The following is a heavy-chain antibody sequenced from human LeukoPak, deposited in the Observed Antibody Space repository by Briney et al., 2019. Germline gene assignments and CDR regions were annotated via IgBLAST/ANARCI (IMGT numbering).Heavy chain of an antibody. D-gene: IGHD3-16*01. J-gene: IGHJ4*02. CDR3: ARRGDY. Sequence: SETLSLTCTVSGGSTTCGSYYWGWIRRPPGKGLEWIGAIYYTGATYYNPSLKSRVTISADTSKNQFSLRLTSVTAADTAVYYCARRGDYWGQGILVTVSS. V-gene: IGHV4-39*01. CDR2: IYYTGAT. CDR1: GGSTTCGSYY.